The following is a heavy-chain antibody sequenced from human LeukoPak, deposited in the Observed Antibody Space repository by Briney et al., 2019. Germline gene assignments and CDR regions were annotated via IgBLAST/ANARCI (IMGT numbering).Heavy chain of an antibody. Sequence: PGGSLRLSCEASGFTFRSYAMTWVRHAPEGGLEWVSANGASGADTYYADSVKVRFTISRDTAKNTLYLHMSSLGAEDTAVYFCASRPRDTSGYYLGAFEAWGQGRTVTVSS. V-gene: IGHV3-23*01. CDR1: GFTFRSYA. D-gene: IGHD3-22*01. CDR3: ASRPRDTSGYYLGAFEA. CDR2: NGASGADT. J-gene: IGHJ3*01.